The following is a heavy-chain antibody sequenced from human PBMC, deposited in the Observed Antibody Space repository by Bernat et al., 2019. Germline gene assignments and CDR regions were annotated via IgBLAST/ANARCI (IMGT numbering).Heavy chain of an antibody. Sequence: EVHLVESGGGLVQPGGSLRLSCAASRFTFSSSWMSWVRQAPGKGLEWVANIKQDGSEKYYVDSVKGRFTISRDNANNSLYLQMNSLTAEDTAVYYCDREGQFCSVTSCCLDSWGQGTLVTVSS. J-gene: IGHJ4*02. V-gene: IGHV3-7*03. CDR1: RFTFSSSW. D-gene: IGHD2-2*01. CDR3: DREGQFCSVTSCCLDS. CDR2: IKQDGSEK.